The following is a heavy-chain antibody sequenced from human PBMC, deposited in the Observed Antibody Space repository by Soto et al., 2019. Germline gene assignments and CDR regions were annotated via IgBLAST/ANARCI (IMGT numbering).Heavy chain of an antibody. CDR1: GYTFTSYA. CDR2: INAGNGNT. J-gene: IGHJ4*02. CDR3: ARSASVRGAIWKVYYFDY. D-gene: IGHD2-2*02. Sequence: ASVKVSCKASGYTFTSYAMHWVRQAPGQRLEWMGWINAGNGNTKYSQKFQGRVTITRDTSASTAYMELSSLRSEDTAVYYCARSASVRGAIWKVYYFDYWGQGCLVTVSS. V-gene: IGHV1-3*01.